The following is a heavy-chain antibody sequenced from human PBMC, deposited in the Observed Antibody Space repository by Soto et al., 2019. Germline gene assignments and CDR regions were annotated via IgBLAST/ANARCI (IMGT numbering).Heavy chain of an antibody. Sequence: GRSLRLSCAASGFTFRTPAMHWVRQAPGKGLEWVAVISYDGSNKYYGDSVKGRSTISRDNSKNTLSLQMNSLRAEDTAVYYCAKDRVVAGIGEFDSWGQGTLVTVSS. J-gene: IGHJ5*01. D-gene: IGHD6-19*01. CDR3: AKDRVVAGIGEFDS. V-gene: IGHV3-30*18. CDR2: ISYDGSNK. CDR1: GFTFRTPA.